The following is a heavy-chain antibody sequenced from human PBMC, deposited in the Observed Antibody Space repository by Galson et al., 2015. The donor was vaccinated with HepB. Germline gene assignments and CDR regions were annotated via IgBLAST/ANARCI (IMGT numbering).Heavy chain of an antibody. D-gene: IGHD1-1*01. V-gene: IGHV3-48*01. CDR1: GFTFSSFS. Sequence: SLRLSCAASGFTFSSFSMNWVRQAPGKGLEWVSYISSSRTTYYVDSVKGRFTISRDIAKNSLYLQMNSLRVEDTAVYYCARENDYFFDYWGQGILVTVSS. J-gene: IGHJ4*02. CDR2: ISSSRTT. CDR3: ARENDYFFDY.